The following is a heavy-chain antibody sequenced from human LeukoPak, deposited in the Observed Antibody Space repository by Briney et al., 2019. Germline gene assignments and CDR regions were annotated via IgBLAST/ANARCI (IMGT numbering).Heavy chain of an antibody. J-gene: IGHJ6*03. CDR1: GGSFSGCY. Sequence: SETLSLTCAVYGGSFSGCYWSWIRQPPGKGLEWIGEINHSGSTNYNPSLKSRVTISVDTSKNQFSLKLSSVTAADTAVYYCARGLEVRARVGYHYYMDVWGKGTTVTVSS. CDR3: ARGLEVRARVGYHYYMDV. V-gene: IGHV4-34*01. CDR2: INHSGST. D-gene: IGHD1-26*01.